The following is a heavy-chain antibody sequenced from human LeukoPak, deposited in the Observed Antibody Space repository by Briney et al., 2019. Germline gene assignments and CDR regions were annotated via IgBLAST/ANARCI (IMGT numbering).Heavy chain of an antibody. J-gene: IGHJ5*02. CDR2: ISSSSSTI. CDR1: GFTFSSYS. Sequence: PGGSLRLSCAASGFTFSSYSMNWVRQAPGKGLEWVSYISSSSSTIYYADSVKGRFTISRDNAKNSLYLQMNSLRAEDTAVYYCARGGAVRGYNQKRDWFDPWGQGTLVTVSS. D-gene: IGHD5-24*01. CDR3: ARGGAVRGYNQKRDWFDP. V-gene: IGHV3-48*04.